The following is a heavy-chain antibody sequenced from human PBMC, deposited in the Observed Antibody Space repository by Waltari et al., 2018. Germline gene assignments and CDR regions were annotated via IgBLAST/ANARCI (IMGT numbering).Heavy chain of an antibody. CDR1: GDNLNNNA. CDR2: ITPIFGTE. J-gene: IGHJ5*02. V-gene: IGHV1-69*05. CDR3: VRSLSVGWWFDP. Sequence: QLVQAGAADKKTGSSGKVPCKDTGDNLNNNAINGVRQAPAQGLEWMGGITPIFGTEKFAQNFQGRDTIKMDESTSTAYMELNRLTSEDTAVYICVRSLSVGWWFDPWGQGTLVTVS. D-gene: IGHD1-26*01.